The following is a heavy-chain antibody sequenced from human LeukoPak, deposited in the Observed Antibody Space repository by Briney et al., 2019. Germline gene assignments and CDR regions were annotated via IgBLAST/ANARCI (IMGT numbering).Heavy chain of an antibody. D-gene: IGHD2-15*01. CDR3: ARDPSSRAANVWFDP. CDR2: INPNSGGT. CDR1: GYTFTGYY. V-gene: IGHV1-2*02. J-gene: IGHJ5*02. Sequence: ASVKVSCKASGYTFTGYYMYWVRQAPGQGLEWMGWINPNSGGTNYAQKFQGRVTMTRDTSISTAYMELSRLRSDDTAVYYCARDPSSRAANVWFDPWGQGTLVTVSS.